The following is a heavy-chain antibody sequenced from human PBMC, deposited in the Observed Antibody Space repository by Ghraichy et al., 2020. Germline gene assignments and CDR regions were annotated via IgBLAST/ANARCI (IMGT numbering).Heavy chain of an antibody. CDR3: ASGDQNYYYMDV. Sequence: SETLSLTCTVSGGSISSYYWSWIRQPAGKGLEWIGRIYTNGSTNYNPSLKSRVTMSVDTSKNQFSLKLSSVTAADTAVYYCASGDQNYYYMDVWGKGTTVTVSS. D-gene: IGHD4-17*01. CDR1: GGSISSYY. J-gene: IGHJ6*03. CDR2: IYTNGST. V-gene: IGHV4-4*07.